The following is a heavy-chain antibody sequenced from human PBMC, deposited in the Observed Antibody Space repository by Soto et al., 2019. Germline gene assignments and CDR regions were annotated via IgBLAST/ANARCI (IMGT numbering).Heavy chain of an antibody. CDR1: GFTFSTYA. V-gene: IGHV3-23*01. J-gene: IGHJ4*02. D-gene: IGHD1-26*01. Sequence: EVQLLEFGGGLVQPGGSLRLSCAASGFTFSTYAMSWVRQAPGKGLEWVSAISGSGGSTYYTDSVKGRFTISRDNSKNTLYLQMNSLRAEDTAVYYCAVRKTGSFFDYWGQGTLVTVSS. CDR3: AVRKTGSFFDY. CDR2: ISGSGGST.